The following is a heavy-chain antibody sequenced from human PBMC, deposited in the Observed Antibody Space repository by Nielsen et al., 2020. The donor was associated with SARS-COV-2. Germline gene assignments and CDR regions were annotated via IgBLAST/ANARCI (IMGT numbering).Heavy chain of an antibody. CDR3: ARDRGGYYDFWSGPTRSMDV. V-gene: IGHV4-59*01. D-gene: IGHD3-3*01. CDR2: IYYSGST. CDR1: GGSISSYY. J-gene: IGHJ6*02. Sequence: SETLSLTCTVSGGSISSYYWSWIRQPPGKGLEWIGYIYYSGSTNYNPSLKSRVTISVDTSKNQFSLKLSSVTVADTAVYYCARDRGGYYDFWSGPTRSMDVWGQGTTVTVSS.